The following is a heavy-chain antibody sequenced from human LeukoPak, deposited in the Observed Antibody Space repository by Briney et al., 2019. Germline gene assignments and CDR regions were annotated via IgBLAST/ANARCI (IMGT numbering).Heavy chain of an antibody. J-gene: IGHJ4*02. CDR3: ARHAYSSGWYFDY. D-gene: IGHD6-19*01. Sequence: PSETLSLTCTVSGGSISSYYWSWIRQPPGKGLEWIAYIYYTGTTNYNPSLKSRVTISVDTSKNQFSLKLSSVTAADTAVYYCARHAYSSGWYFDYWGQGTLVTVSS. CDR1: GGSISSYY. CDR2: IYYTGTT. V-gene: IGHV4-59*08.